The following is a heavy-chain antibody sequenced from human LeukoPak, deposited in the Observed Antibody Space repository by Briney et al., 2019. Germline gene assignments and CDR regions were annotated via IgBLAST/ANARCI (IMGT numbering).Heavy chain of an antibody. V-gene: IGHV5-51*01. CDR1: GYSFTSYW. D-gene: IGHD1-14*01. CDR3: ARHRYISLTPAEFDY. Sequence: GESLKISCKGSGYSFTSYWIGWVRQMPGKGREWMGIIYPGDSDTRYSPSFQGQVTISADKSISTAYLQWSSLKASDTAMYYCARHRYISLTPAEFDYWGQGTLVTVSS. J-gene: IGHJ4*02. CDR2: IYPGDSDT.